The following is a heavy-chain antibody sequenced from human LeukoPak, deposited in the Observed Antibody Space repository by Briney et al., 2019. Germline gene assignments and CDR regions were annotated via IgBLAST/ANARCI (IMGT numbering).Heavy chain of an antibody. CDR3: AKERNLEIAVAGTIFDY. J-gene: IGHJ4*02. V-gene: IGHV3-66*01. D-gene: IGHD6-19*01. CDR2: IYSGGDT. CDR1: GFTVRSYY. Sequence: PGGSLRLSCAASGFTVRSYYMAWVRQAPGKGLEWVSVIYSGGDTYYADSVKGRFTISRDNSKNMIYLEMSSLKAEDTAVYYCAKERNLEIAVAGTIFDYWGQETLVTVSS.